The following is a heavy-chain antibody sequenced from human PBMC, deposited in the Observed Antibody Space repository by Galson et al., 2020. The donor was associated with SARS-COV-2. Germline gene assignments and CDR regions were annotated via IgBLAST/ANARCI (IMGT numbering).Heavy chain of an antibody. Sequence: GESLKISCAASGFTFSRYEMNWVRQAPGKGLEWVSYISSSGSPIFYADSVKGRFTISRDNAKNSLYLQMNSLRAEDTAVYYCASAPEGGYWGQGTLVTVSS. J-gene: IGHJ4*02. V-gene: IGHV3-48*03. CDR1: GFTFSRYE. CDR3: ASAPEGGY. D-gene: IGHD1-26*01. CDR2: ISSSGSPI.